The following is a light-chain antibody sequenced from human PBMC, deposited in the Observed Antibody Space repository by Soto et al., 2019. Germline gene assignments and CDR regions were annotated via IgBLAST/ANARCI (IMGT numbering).Light chain of an antibody. Sequence: DIVMTQSPDSLAVSLGERATINCKSSQTVLYSSNNKNYLAWYQQKPGQPPKLLISWASTRESGVPDRFSGSGSGTDFPLTISSLQAEDVAVYYFQQYASTLWTFGQGTKVEIK. CDR2: WAS. CDR3: QQYASTLWT. CDR1: QTVLYSSNNKNY. V-gene: IGKV4-1*01. J-gene: IGKJ1*01.